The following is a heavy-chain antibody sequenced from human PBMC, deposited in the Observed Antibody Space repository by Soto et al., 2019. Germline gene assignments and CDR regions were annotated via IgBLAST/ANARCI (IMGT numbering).Heavy chain of an antibody. CDR2: INPSGGST. CDR3: ARVSGITIFGVVSPYGMDV. Sequence: GASVKVSCKASGYTFTSYYMHWVRQAPGQGLEWMGIINPSGGSTSYAQKFQGRVTMTRDTSTSTVYMELSSLRSEDTAVYYCARVSGITIFGVVSPYGMDVWGQGTTVTVSS. D-gene: IGHD3-3*01. J-gene: IGHJ6*02. V-gene: IGHV1-46*01. CDR1: GYTFTSYY.